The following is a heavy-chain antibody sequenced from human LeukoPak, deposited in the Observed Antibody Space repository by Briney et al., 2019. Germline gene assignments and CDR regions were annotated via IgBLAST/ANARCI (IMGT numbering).Heavy chain of an antibody. CDR2: IYTSGST. CDR3: ARGDYDILTGYLGFDH. V-gene: IGHV4-4*07. J-gene: IGHJ4*02. D-gene: IGHD3-9*01. CDR1: GGSISSYY. Sequence: SETLSLTCTVSGGSISSYYWSWIRQPAGKGLEWIGRIYTSGSTNYNPSLKSRVTMSVDTSKNQFSLKLSSVTAADTAVYYCARGDYDILTGYLGFDHWGQGTLVTVSS.